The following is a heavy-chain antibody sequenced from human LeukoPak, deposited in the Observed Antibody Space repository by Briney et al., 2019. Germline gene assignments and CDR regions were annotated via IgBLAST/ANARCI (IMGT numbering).Heavy chain of an antibody. V-gene: IGHV4-34*09. J-gene: IGHJ5*02. Sequence: SETLSLTCAVYGGSFSGYYWSWIRQPPGKGLEWIGEINHSGSTYYNPSLKSRVTISVDTSKNQFSLKLSSVTAADTAVYYCARAFRKDIVVVPAAIPDWFDPWGQGTLVTVSS. CDR3: ARAFRKDIVVVPAAIPDWFDP. CDR2: INHSGST. D-gene: IGHD2-2*02. CDR1: GGSFSGYY.